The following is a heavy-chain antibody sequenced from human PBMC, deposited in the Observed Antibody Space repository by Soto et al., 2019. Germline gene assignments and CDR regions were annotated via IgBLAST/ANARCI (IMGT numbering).Heavy chain of an antibody. CDR3: ARRVGRSGYDYYYCMDV. CDR1: GYTFTSYD. Sequence: ASVKVSCKASGYTFTSYDINWVRQATGQGLEWMGWMNPNSGNTGYAQKFQGRVTMTRNTSISTAYMELSSLRSEDTAVYYCARRVGRSGYDYYYCMDVWGKVTTVTVSS. CDR2: MNPNSGNT. V-gene: IGHV1-8*02. D-gene: IGHD1-1*01. J-gene: IGHJ6*03.